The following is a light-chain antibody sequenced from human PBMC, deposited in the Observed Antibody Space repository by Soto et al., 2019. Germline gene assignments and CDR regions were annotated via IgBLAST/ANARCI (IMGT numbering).Light chain of an antibody. CDR3: QQYHNSRT. CDR1: QGISSA. V-gene: IGKV1D-13*01. J-gene: IGKJ1*01. CDR2: DAS. Sequence: AIQLTQSPSSLSASVGDRVTITCRASQGISSALAWYQQKPGKAPKLLIYDASSLESGVPSRFSGSGSGTDFTLTISSLQPEDFATYYCQQYHNSRTFGQGTKVEIK.